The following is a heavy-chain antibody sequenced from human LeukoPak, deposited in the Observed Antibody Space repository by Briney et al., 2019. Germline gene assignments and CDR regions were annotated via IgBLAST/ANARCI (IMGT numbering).Heavy chain of an antibody. V-gene: IGHV3-49*04. Sequence: GGSLRLSCTASGFTFGDYAMSWVRQAPGKGLEWVGFIRSKAYGGTTEYAASVKGRFTISRDDSKSIAYLQMNSLKTEDTAVYYCTRGRGRGAFRDYWGQGTLVTVSS. CDR3: TRGRGRGAFRDY. D-gene: IGHD4/OR15-4a*01. J-gene: IGHJ4*02. CDR2: IRSKAYGGTT. CDR1: GFTFGDYA.